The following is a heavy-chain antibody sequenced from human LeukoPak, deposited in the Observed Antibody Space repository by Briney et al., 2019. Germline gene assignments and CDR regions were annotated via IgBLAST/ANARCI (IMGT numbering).Heavy chain of an antibody. CDR3: ARGVEDIVLVVYAAPQNWFDP. D-gene: IGHD2-8*02. J-gene: IGHJ5*02. Sequence: WIXYIYYSGSTNYNPSLKSRVTISVDTSKNQFSLKLSSVTAADTAVYYCARGVEDIVLVVYAAPQNWFDPWGQGTLVTVSS. V-gene: IGHV4-59*09. CDR2: IYYSGST.